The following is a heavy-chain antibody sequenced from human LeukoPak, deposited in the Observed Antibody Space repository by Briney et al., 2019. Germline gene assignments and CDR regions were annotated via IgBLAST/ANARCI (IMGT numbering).Heavy chain of an antibody. CDR1: GFSFSTST. Sequence: ASVKVSCKASGFSFSTSTMHWVRQAPGQGLEWVGWINAGNGVTKYSENFQGRVTISRDTSASTVYMELSSLKDTAVFFCARDLCGTTSCYFNFYYNGMDLWGQGTTVTVS. CDR3: ARDLCGTTSCYFNFYYNGMDL. D-gene: IGHD3-22*01. V-gene: IGHV1-3*01. J-gene: IGHJ6*02. CDR2: INAGNGVT.